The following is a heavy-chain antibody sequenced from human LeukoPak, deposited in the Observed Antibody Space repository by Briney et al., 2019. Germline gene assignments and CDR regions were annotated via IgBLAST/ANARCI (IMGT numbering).Heavy chain of an antibody. Sequence: SVKVSCKASGGTFSSYAISWVRQAPGQGLEWMGGIIPIFGTANYAQKFQGRVTITADESTSTAYMELSSLRSEDTAVYYCAGSSDYYFLNWFDPWGQGTLVTVSS. J-gene: IGHJ5*02. CDR3: AGSSDYYFLNWFDP. D-gene: IGHD3-22*01. V-gene: IGHV1-69*13. CDR1: GGTFSSYA. CDR2: IIPIFGTA.